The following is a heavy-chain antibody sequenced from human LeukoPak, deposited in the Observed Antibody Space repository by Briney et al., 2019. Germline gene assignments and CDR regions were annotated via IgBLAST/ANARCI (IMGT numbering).Heavy chain of an antibody. V-gene: IGHV4-59*01. CDR3: ARDLPGTSSFDY. J-gene: IGHJ4*02. D-gene: IGHD2-2*01. CDR1: GGSISGYY. CDR2: VYYRGTT. Sequence: MPSETLSLTCTVSGGSISGYYWGWIRQPPGKGLEWIGHVYYRGTTNYNPSLASRVTLSVATSKNQFSLTLTSVTAADTAVYYCARDLPGTSSFDYWGQGTLVTVSS.